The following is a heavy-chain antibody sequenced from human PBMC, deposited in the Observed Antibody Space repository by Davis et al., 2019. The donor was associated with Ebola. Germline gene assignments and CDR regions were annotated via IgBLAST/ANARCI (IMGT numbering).Heavy chain of an antibody. CDR1: GGSFSGYY. CDR3: ARGWVLRYFDWLLCAGMDV. CDR2: INHSGST. Sequence: MPSETLSLTCAVYGGSFSGYYWSWIRQPPGKGLEWIGEINHSGSTNYNPSLKSRVTISVATSKNQFPLKLSSVTAADTAVYYCARGWVLRYFDWLLCAGMDVWGKGTTVTVSS. J-gene: IGHJ6*04. V-gene: IGHV4-34*01. D-gene: IGHD3-9*01.